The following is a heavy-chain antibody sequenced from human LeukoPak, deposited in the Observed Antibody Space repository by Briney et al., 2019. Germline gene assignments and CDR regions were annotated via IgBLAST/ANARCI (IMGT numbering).Heavy chain of an antibody. CDR2: IIPILGIA. CDR1: GGTFSSYA. Sequence: SVKVSCKASGGTFSSYAISWVRQAPGQGLEWMGKIIPILGIANYAQKFQGRVTITADKSTSTAYMELSSLRSEDTAVYYCARDVGAPRPGHFFDYWGQGTLVTVSS. CDR3: ARDVGAPRPGHFFDY. V-gene: IGHV1-69*04. D-gene: IGHD3-3*01. J-gene: IGHJ4*02.